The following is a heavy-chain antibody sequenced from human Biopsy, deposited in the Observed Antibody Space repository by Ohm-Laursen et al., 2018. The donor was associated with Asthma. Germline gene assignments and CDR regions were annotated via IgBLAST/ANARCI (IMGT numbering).Heavy chain of an antibody. D-gene: IGHD3-3*01. Sequence: SQTLSLTCCVSGYSISNGGYYWTWVRQRPGKGLEWIGNIYHRGNTKYNPSPKSRLSFSVDTSKNQFSLKLSSVTAADTAIYFCARDYYDFWNRSVYTYFGMDVWGRGTTVVVSS. CDR3: ARDYYDFWNRSVYTYFGMDV. CDR2: IYHRGNT. J-gene: IGHJ6*02. CDR1: GYSISNGGYY. V-gene: IGHV4-31*03.